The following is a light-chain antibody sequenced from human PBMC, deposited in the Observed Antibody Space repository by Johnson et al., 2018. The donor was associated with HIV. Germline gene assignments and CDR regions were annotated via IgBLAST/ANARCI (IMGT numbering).Light chain of an antibody. CDR2: END. Sequence: QSVLTQPPSVSAAPGQKVTISCSGSSSNIGNNYVYWYQQLPGTAPKLLIYENDKRPSGIPDCFSGSKSGTSVTLAFTGLQTGDQGDYSCGAVDGSLSGYVVGTGTKVTVL. J-gene: IGLJ1*01. V-gene: IGLV1-51*02. CDR1: SSNIGNNY. CDR3: GAVDGSLSGYV.